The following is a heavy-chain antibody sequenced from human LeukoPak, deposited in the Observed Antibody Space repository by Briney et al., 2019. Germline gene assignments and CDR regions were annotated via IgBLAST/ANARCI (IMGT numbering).Heavy chain of an antibody. CDR1: GGSTDHYF. J-gene: IGHJ4*02. CDR2: VYYSGST. D-gene: IGHD3-16*01. CDR3: ARDRGTYTYGGFDY. V-gene: IGHV4-59*01. Sequence: PSETLSLPCTVSGGSTDHYFWNWTRQTPGKALEWIGYVYYSGSTVYNPSLQSRVSISIDTSKKQISLKLSSVTAADTAVYYCARDRGTYTYGGFDYWGQGTLVSVSS.